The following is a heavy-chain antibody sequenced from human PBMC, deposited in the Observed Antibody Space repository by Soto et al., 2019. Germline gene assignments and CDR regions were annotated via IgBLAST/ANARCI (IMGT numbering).Heavy chain of an antibody. CDR1: GFTFSSYG. Sequence: QVQLVESGGGVVQPGRSLRLSCAASGFTFSSYGMHWVRQAPGKGLEWVAVISYDGSNKYYADSVKGRFTISRDNSKNTLYLQMNSLRAEDTAVYYCAKDRSTVTPLGYWGQGTLVTVSS. CDR3: AKDRSTVTPLGY. J-gene: IGHJ4*02. V-gene: IGHV3-30*18. CDR2: ISYDGSNK. D-gene: IGHD4-17*01.